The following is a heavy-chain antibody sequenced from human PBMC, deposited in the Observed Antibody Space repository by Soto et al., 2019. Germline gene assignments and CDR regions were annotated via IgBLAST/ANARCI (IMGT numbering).Heavy chain of an antibody. Sequence: GGSLRLSCAASGFTVSANYITWVRQAPGKGLEWVSVIYSGGSTYYADSMKGRFTISRDNSKNTVYLQMNSLRAEDTAVYYCARLATGTTLDYWAQGSLVTVSS. V-gene: IGHV3-53*01. J-gene: IGHJ4*02. CDR3: ARLATGTTLDY. CDR2: IYSGGST. D-gene: IGHD1-7*01. CDR1: GFTVSANY.